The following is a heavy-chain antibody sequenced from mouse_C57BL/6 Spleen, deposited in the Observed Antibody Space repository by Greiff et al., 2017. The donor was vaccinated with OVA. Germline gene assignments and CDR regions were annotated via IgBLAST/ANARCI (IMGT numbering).Heavy chain of an antibody. CDR2: IYPGDGDT. D-gene: IGHD3-3*01. CDR1: GYAFSSSW. V-gene: IGHV1-82*01. CDR3: ARGGPRTAWFAY. Sequence: QVQLKQSGPELVKPGASVKISCKASGYAFSSSWMNWVKQRPGKGLEWIGRIYPGDGDTNYNGKFKGKATLTADKSSSTAYMQLSSLTSEDSAVYFCARGGPRTAWFAYWGQGTLVTVSA. J-gene: IGHJ3*01.